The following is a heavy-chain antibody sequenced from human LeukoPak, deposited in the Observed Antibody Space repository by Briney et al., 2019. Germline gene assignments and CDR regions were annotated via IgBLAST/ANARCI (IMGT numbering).Heavy chain of an antibody. D-gene: IGHD6-13*01. V-gene: IGHV3-23*01. CDR1: GFTFNNYA. CDR2: ISGSGGST. J-gene: IGHJ4*02. CDR3: ATDSSSWYFDS. Sequence: GGSLRLSCVASGFTFNNYAMRWVRQAPGKGLEWVSAISGSGGSTDYADSVKGRFTISRDNSKSTLYLQMNSLRVEDTAVYYCATDSSSWYFDSWGQGTLVTVSS.